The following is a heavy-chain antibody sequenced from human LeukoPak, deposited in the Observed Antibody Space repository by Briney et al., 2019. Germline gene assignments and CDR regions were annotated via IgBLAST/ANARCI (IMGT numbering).Heavy chain of an antibody. CDR3: ALIAAAGTDFDY. D-gene: IGHD6-13*01. V-gene: IGHV3-30*03. J-gene: IGHJ4*02. Sequence: GGSLGLSCAASGFTFSSYGVHWVRQAPGKGLEWVAVISYDGSNKYYADSVKGRFTISRDNSKNTLYLQMNSLRAEGTAVYYCALIAAAGTDFDYWGQGTLVTVSS. CDR1: GFTFSSYG. CDR2: ISYDGSNK.